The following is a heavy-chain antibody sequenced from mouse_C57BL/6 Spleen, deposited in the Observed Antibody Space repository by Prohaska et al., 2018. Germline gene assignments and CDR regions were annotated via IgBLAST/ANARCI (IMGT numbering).Heavy chain of an antibody. CDR2: INPNNGGT. Sequence: HGKSLEWIGDINPNNGGTSYNQKFKGKATLTVDKSSSTAYMELRSLTSEDSAVYYCARWDFDYWGQGTTLTVSS. V-gene: IGHV1-26*01. J-gene: IGHJ2*01. CDR3: ARWDFDY.